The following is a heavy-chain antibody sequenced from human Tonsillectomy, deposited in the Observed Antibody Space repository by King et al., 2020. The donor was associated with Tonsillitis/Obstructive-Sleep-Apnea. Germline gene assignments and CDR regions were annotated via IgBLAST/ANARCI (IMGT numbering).Heavy chain of an antibody. V-gene: IGHV4-34*01. CDR2: INHSGST. CDR1: GGSFSGYY. J-gene: IGHJ4*02. CDR3: ARGGRNIVATEGGRKASFDY. D-gene: IGHD5-12*01. Sequence: VQLQQWGAGLLKPSETLSLTCAVYGGSFSGYYWSWIRQPPGKGLEWIGEINHSGSTNYNPSLKSRVTISVDTSKNQFSLKLSSVTAADTAVYYCARGGRNIVATEGGRKASFDYWGQGTLVTVSS.